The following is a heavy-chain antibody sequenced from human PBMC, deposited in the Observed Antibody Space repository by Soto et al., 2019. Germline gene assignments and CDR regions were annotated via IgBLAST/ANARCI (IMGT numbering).Heavy chain of an antibody. Sequence: PGGSLRLSCAASGFTVSSNYMNWVRQAPGKGLEWVSVIYSGGNTYYADSVKGRFTISRDNSKKTLYLQMNSLRAEDTAVYYCASLGYSGYDFAFDIWGQGTMVTVSS. CDR1: GFTVSSNY. J-gene: IGHJ3*02. CDR3: ASLGYSGYDFAFDI. D-gene: IGHD5-12*01. V-gene: IGHV3-53*01. CDR2: IYSGGNT.